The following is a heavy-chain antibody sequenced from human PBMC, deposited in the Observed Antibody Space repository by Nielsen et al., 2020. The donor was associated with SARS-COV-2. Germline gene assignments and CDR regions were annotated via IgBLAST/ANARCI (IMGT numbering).Heavy chain of an antibody. CDR3: VRVRSSSGIWFDP. Sequence: ASVKVSCKASGYTFTGHYMHWMRQAPGQGPEWMGRVNPNSGATNYAQKFQGRVTLTRDTSINTTYMELNRLTSDDTAVYYCVRVRSSSGIWFDPWGQGTLVVVSS. J-gene: IGHJ5*02. V-gene: IGHV1-2*06. D-gene: IGHD3-10*01. CDR2: VNPNSGAT. CDR1: GYTFTGHY.